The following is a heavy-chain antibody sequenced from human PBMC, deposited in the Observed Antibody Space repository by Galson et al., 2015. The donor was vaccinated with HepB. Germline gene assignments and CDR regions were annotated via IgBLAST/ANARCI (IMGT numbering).Heavy chain of an antibody. CDR2: IYPGDSDT. D-gene: IGHD2-21*01. CDR1: GYSFSTHW. V-gene: IGHV5-51*01. J-gene: IGHJ4*02. Sequence: QSGAEVKKPGESLKISCQASGYSFSTHWIGWVRQVPGRGLEWLGIIYPGDSDTKYSPAFQGHVTISVDRSVTSAYLQWTSLKVSDTATYFCARQADIVAPFDYWGQGTLVTVSS. CDR3: ARQADIVAPFDY.